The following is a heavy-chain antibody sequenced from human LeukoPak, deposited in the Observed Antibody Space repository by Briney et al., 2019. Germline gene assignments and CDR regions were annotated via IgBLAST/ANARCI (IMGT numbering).Heavy chain of an antibody. CDR1: GGSFSGYY. V-gene: IGHV4-34*01. CDR3: ARKAVVVAATLEGFDY. Sequence: SETLSLTCAVYGGSFSGYYWSWIRQPPGKGLEWIGEINHSGSTNYNPSLTSRVTISVDTSKNQFSLKLSSVTAADTAVYYCARKAVVVAATLEGFDYWGQGTLVTVSS. J-gene: IGHJ4*02. CDR2: INHSGST. D-gene: IGHD2-15*01.